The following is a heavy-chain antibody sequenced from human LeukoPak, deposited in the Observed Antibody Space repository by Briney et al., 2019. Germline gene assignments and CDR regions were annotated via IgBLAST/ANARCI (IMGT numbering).Heavy chain of an antibody. CDR3: ARHPTVALLTYYYYYYMDV. D-gene: IGHD4-23*01. CDR2: IIPIFGTA. Sequence: GASVKVSCKASGGTFSSYAISWVRQAPGQGLEWMGGIIPIFGTANYAQKFQGRVTITADKSTSTAYMELSSLRSEDTAVYYCARHPTVALLTYYYYYYMDVWGKGTTVTVSS. CDR1: GGTFSSYA. J-gene: IGHJ6*03. V-gene: IGHV1-69*06.